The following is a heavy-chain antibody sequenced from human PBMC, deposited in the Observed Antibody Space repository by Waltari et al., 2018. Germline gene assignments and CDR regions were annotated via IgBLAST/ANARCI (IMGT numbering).Heavy chain of an antibody. CDR2: INTGGNT. Sequence: QVQLQESGPGLVKTSETLSLTCTVSGRSISTYYWTWIRQPAGKGLEWIGRINTGGNTNHNPSLKSRVTMSVDTSKNQFSLTLSSVTAADTAVYYCAREVGGSRWFDPWGQGTLVTVSS. V-gene: IGHV4-4*07. D-gene: IGHD3-16*01. CDR1: GRSISTYY. CDR3: AREVGGSRWFDP. J-gene: IGHJ5*02.